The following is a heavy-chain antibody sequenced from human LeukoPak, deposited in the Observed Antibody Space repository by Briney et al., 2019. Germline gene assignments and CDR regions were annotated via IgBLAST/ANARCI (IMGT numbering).Heavy chain of an antibody. Sequence: PSETLSLTCTVSGASITSYYWSWIRQPPGKGLECIGYMFYTESANYNPSLKSRVTISVDTSKNQFSLKLTSVTAADTAVYYCARNLYDSSGSMGIYTFDYWGQGTLVTVSS. V-gene: IGHV4-59*01. CDR2: MFYTESA. D-gene: IGHD3-22*01. CDR3: ARNLYDSSGSMGIYTFDY. J-gene: IGHJ4*02. CDR1: GASITSYY.